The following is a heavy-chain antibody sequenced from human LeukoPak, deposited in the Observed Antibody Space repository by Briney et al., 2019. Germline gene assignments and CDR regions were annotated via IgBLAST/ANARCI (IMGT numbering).Heavy chain of an antibody. J-gene: IGHJ4*02. Sequence: ASVKVSCKVSGYTLTELSMHWVRQAPGRGLEWMGGFDPEDGETIYAQKFQGRVTVTEDTSTDTAYMELSSLRSEDTAVYYCAPVSRFGDYYDSSGSILSWVYWGQGTLVTVSS. CDR3: APVSRFGDYYDSSGSILSWVY. CDR1: GYTLTELS. D-gene: IGHD3-22*01. V-gene: IGHV1-24*01. CDR2: FDPEDGET.